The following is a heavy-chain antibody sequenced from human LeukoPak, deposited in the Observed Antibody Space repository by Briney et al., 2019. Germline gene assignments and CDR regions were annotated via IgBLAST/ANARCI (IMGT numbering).Heavy chain of an antibody. D-gene: IGHD3-9*01. J-gene: IGHJ3*02. V-gene: IGHV3-48*02. CDR3: ARDNIWAFDI. CDR2: IRTDGTI. CDR1: GFTSFDFP. Sequence: GGSLRLSCEASGFTSFDFPMNWVRKAPGKGLEWVSHIRTDGTITYADSVKGRFTISRDDAKTSVYLQMNSLRDEDTAIYYCARDNIWAFDIWGQGTMVTVAS.